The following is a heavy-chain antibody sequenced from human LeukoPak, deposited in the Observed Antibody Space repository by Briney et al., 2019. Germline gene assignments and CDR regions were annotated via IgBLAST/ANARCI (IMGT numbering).Heavy chain of an antibody. J-gene: IGHJ6*02. Sequence: GGSLRLSCAASGFTFSSYGMHWVRQAPGKGLEWVAVISYDGSSKYYADSVKGRFTISRDNSKNTLYLQMNSLRAEDTAVYYCAKNYGSGPYYYGMDVWGQGTTVTVSS. CDR3: AKNYGSGPYYYGMDV. V-gene: IGHV3-30*18. D-gene: IGHD3-10*01. CDR2: ISYDGSSK. CDR1: GFTFSSYG.